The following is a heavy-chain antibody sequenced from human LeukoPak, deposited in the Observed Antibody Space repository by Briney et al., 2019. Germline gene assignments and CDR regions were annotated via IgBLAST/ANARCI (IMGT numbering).Heavy chain of an antibody. D-gene: IGHD1-14*01. CDR3: AREGLPTGFDY. V-gene: IGHV3-30-3*01. CDR2: ISYDGSNK. CDR1: GFTFSSYA. Sequence: GGSLRLSCAASGFTFSSYAMHWVRQAPGKGLEWVAVISYDGSNKYYADSVKGRFTISRDNSKNTLYLQMNSLRAEDTAVYYCAREGLPTGFDYWGQGTLVTVSS. J-gene: IGHJ4*02.